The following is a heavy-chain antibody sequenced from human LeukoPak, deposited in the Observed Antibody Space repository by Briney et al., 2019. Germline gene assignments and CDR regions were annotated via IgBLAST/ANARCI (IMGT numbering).Heavy chain of an antibody. J-gene: IGHJ5*02. D-gene: IGHD4-17*01. CDR1: GGSTSNVNYY. CDR2: KSYSGST. V-gene: IGHV4-39*01. Sequence: SETLSLTCSVSGGSTSNVNYYWGWIRQPPGKGLEWIGSKSYSGSTHDNPSLKSRVTISVDTSKNQFSLKLSSVTAADTAVYYCARRVPGDYGNWFDPWGQGDQVTVSS. CDR3: ARRVPGDYGNWFDP.